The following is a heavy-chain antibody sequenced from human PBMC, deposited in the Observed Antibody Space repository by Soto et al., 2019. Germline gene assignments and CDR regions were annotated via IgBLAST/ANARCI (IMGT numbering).Heavy chain of an antibody. V-gene: IGHV4-30-4*01. CDR1: GGSISSGDYY. CDR2: IYYSGST. J-gene: IGHJ4*02. Sequence: SETLSLTCTVSGGSISSGDYYWSWIRQPPGKGLEWIGYIYYSGSTYYNPSLKSRVTISVDTSKNQFSLKLSSVTAADTAVYYCAREPAPRGSNLVVVVAATRLGYFDYWGQGTLVTVS. D-gene: IGHD2-15*01. CDR3: AREPAPRGSNLVVVVAATRLGYFDY.